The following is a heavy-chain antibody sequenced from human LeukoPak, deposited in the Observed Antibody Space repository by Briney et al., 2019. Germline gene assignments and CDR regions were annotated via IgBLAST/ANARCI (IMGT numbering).Heavy chain of an antibody. J-gene: IGHJ2*01. D-gene: IGHD6-13*01. CDR3: ARDHLYSSSWYRYFDL. CDR2: IIPIFGTA. Sequence: GASVKVSCKASGGTFSSYAISWVRQAPGQGLEWMGGIIPIFGTANYAQKFQGRVTITADESTSTAYMELSSLRSEDTAVYYCARDHLYSSSWYRYFDLWGRGTLVTVSS. CDR1: GGTFSSYA. V-gene: IGHV1-69*13.